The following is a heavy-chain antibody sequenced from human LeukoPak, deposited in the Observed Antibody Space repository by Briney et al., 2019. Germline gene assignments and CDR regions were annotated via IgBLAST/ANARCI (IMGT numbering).Heavy chain of an antibody. Sequence: AGGSLRLSCAASGFTFSSYAMSWVRQAPGKGLEWVSAISGSGGSTYYADSVKGRFTISRDNSKNTLYLQMNSLRAEDTAVYYCAKSGRIAQPLMLGYWGQGTLVTVSS. V-gene: IGHV3-23*01. CDR1: GFTFSSYA. D-gene: IGHD6-13*01. J-gene: IGHJ4*02. CDR3: AKSGRIAQPLMLGY. CDR2: ISGSGGST.